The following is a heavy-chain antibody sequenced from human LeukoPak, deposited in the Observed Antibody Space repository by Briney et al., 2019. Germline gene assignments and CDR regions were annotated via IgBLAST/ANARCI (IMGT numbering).Heavy chain of an antibody. CDR1: GGSFSGYY. V-gene: IGHV4-34*01. Sequence: SETLSLTCAVYGGSFSGYYWSWIRQPPGKGLEWIGEINHSGSTNYNPSLKSRVTISVDTSKNQFSLKLSSVTAADTAVYYCARHYYGSGSYYSNFDYWGQGTLVTASS. CDR2: INHSGST. CDR3: ARHYYGSGSYYSNFDY. J-gene: IGHJ4*02. D-gene: IGHD3-10*01.